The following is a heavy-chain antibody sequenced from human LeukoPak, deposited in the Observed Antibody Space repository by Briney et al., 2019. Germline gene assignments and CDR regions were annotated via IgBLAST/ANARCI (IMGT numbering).Heavy chain of an antibody. J-gene: IGHJ5*02. V-gene: IGHV3-11*01. CDR2: ISSSGSTI. Sequence: GGSLRLSCAASGFTFSDYYMSWIRQAPGKGLEWVSYISSSGSTIYYADSVKGRFTISRDNAKNSLYLQVNNLRAEDTAVYYCARGVDIVVVPAANLGDWFDPWGQGTLVTVSS. CDR3: ARGVDIVVVPAANLGDWFDP. CDR1: GFTFSDYY. D-gene: IGHD2-2*03.